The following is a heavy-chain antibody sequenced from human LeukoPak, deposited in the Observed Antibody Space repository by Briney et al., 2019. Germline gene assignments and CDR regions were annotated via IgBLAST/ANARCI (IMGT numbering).Heavy chain of an antibody. J-gene: IGHJ4*02. D-gene: IGHD6-13*01. CDR3: ARGGKRRAAANNFDY. V-gene: IGHV1-2*02. Sequence: ASVKVSCKASGYTFTGYYMHWVRQAPGQGLEWTGWINPNSGGTNYAQKFQGRVTMTRDTSISTVYMELSRLASDDTAVYYCARGGKRRAAANNFDYWGQGTLVTVSS. CDR2: INPNSGGT. CDR1: GYTFTGYY.